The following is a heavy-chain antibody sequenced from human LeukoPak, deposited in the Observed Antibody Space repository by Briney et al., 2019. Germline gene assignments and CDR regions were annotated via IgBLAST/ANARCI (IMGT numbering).Heavy chain of an antibody. V-gene: IGHV4-61*02. CDR3: ARGNSSSWPLDY. CDR2: IYTSGST. CDR1: DGSISSASYY. J-gene: IGHJ4*02. Sequence: PSETLSLTCTVSDGSISSASYYWSWIRQPAGEGLEWFGRIYTSGSTHYNPSLKSRLTMSVDTSKSQFSLNLNSVTAADTAVYYCARGNSSSWPLDYWGQGTLVTVSS. D-gene: IGHD6-13*01.